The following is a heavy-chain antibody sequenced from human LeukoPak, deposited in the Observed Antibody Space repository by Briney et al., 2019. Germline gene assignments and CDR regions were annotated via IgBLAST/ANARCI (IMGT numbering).Heavy chain of an antibody. J-gene: IGHJ4*02. Sequence: GGSLRLSCAASGFTFSSYGMHWVRQAPGKGLEWVAVISYDGSNKYYADSVKGRFTISRDNSKNTLYLQMNSLRAEDTAVYYCARARFDYWGQGTLVTVSS. CDR3: ARARFDY. V-gene: IGHV3-30*19. CDR1: GFTFSSYG. CDR2: ISYDGSNK.